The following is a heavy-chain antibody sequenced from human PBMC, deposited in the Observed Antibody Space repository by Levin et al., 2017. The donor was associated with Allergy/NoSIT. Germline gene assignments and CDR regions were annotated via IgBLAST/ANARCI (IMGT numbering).Heavy chain of an antibody. J-gene: IGHJ6*02. D-gene: IGHD3-16*01. CDR3: SRVEGKLEELRFYCHYGMDV. CDR2: INQDGSDK. CDR1: QFTFNNYW. V-gene: IGHV3-7*01. Sequence: GGSLRLSCAASQFTFNNYWMNWVRQAPGKGLEWVANINQDGSDKYYVDSVKGRFTISRDNAKNSLFLQMNSLRVEDTAVYYLSRVEGKLEELRFYCHYGMDVWGQGTTVTVSS.